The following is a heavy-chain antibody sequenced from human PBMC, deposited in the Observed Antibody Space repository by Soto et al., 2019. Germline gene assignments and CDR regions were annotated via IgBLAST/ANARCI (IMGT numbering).Heavy chain of an antibody. V-gene: IGHV5-51*01. CDR2: IHPRDSDT. D-gene: IGHD3-16*01. J-gene: IGHJ4*02. CDR1: GYTFTYW. CDR3: ARQDGAAEFFFDS. Sequence: GESLKISCKGSGYTFTYWIAWVRQMPGKGLEWMGIIHPRDSDTRYSPSFQGQVTISVXXXXSXXXLXWXXLRXSXTAMYYCARQDGAAEFFFDSWGQGTPVTVSS.